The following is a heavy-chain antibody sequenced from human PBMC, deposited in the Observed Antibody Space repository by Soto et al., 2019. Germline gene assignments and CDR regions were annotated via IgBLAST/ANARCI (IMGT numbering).Heavy chain of an antibody. Sequence: GASVKVSCKASGYTFTSYGISWVRQAPGQGLEWMGWISAYNGNTNYAQKLQGRVTMTTDTSTSTAYMELRSLRSDDTAVYYRARDLSIAPPYYYGMDVWGQGTTVTVSS. V-gene: IGHV1-18*01. J-gene: IGHJ6*02. CDR1: GYTFTSYG. CDR2: ISAYNGNT. D-gene: IGHD6-6*01. CDR3: ARDLSIAPPYYYGMDV.